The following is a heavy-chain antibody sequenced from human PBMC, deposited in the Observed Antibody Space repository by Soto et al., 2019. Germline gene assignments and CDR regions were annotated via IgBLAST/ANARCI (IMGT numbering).Heavy chain of an antibody. Sequence: EVQLVESGGGLVQPGGSLRLSCAASGVTVSSNYMSWVRQAPGKGLEWVSVIYSGGSTYYADSVKGRFTISRDNSKNTLYLQMNSLRPEDTAVYYCARHGYNYGGGYFDYWGQGTLVTFSS. CDR1: GVTVSSNY. CDR3: ARHGYNYGGGYFDY. CDR2: IYSGGST. J-gene: IGHJ4*02. V-gene: IGHV3-66*04. D-gene: IGHD5-18*01.